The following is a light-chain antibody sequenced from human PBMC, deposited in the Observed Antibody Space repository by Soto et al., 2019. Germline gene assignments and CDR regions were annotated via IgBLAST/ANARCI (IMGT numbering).Light chain of an antibody. CDR2: AAT. J-gene: IGKJ4*01. V-gene: IGKV1D-12*01. Sequence: EIEITKTPSVVSAALGDRVTITFRVSQGISSWLAWYQQKPGKAPKLLIYAATILQSGVPSRFSGTESGTDFSLTISSLQPEDFATYFCQQSSDFPLTFGGGTNVDIK. CDR1: QGISSW. CDR3: QQSSDFPLT.